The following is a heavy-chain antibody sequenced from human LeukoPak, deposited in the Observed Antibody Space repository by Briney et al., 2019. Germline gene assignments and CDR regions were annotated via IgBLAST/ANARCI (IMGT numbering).Heavy chain of an antibody. J-gene: IGHJ5*02. Sequence: GGSLRLSCAASGFTFSDYYMSWIRQAPGKGLEWVSYISSSSSYTNYADSVKGRFTISRDNAKNSLYLQMNSLRAEDTAVYYCARGVIAAAGTCWFDPWGQGTLVTVSS. CDR1: GFTFSDYY. V-gene: IGHV3-11*05. CDR3: ARGVIAAAGTCWFDP. D-gene: IGHD6-13*01. CDR2: ISSSSSYT.